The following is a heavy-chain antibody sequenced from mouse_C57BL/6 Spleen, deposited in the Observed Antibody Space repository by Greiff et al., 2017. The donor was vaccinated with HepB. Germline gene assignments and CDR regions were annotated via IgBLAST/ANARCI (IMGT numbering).Heavy chain of an antibody. CDR2: IYPENGDT. D-gene: IGHD2-5*01. CDR3: ARRYYSNYFDY. Sequence: VQLQQSGAELVRPGASVKLSCTASGFNIKDDYMHWVKQRPEQGLEWIGWIYPENGDTEYASKFQGKATITADTSSNTAYLQLSSLTSEDTAVYYCARRYYSNYFDYWGQGTTLTVSS. J-gene: IGHJ2*01. V-gene: IGHV14-4*01. CDR1: GFNIKDDY.